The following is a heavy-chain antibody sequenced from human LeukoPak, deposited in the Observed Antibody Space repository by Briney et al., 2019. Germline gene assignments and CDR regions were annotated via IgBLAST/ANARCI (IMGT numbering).Heavy chain of an antibody. J-gene: IGHJ3*02. V-gene: IGHV4-39*01. CDR2: IYYTGST. Sequence: SETLSLTCTVSGGSISSSSYYWGWIRQPPGKGLEWIGSIYYTGSTYHNPSLKSRVTISVDTSKNQFSLKLTSVTAADAAVYYCARYCSGTGCHLAYDAFDIWGQGTMVTVSS. D-gene: IGHD2-2*01. CDR3: ARYCSGTGCHLAYDAFDI. CDR1: GGSISSSSYY.